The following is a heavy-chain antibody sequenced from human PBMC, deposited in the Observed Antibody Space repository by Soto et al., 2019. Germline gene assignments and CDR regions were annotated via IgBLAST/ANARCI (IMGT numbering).Heavy chain of an antibody. CDR3: ARDHSVPDYYYYYGMDV. Sequence: GGSLILSGAGSGFTFSSYEMGGVREAPGKGLEWVAAISGSCDSTYYADSVKGRFTICRDNSTNKLYLKINSLRAEDTALYYCARDHSVPDYYYYYGMDVWGQGTTVTVSS. D-gene: IGHD6-19*01. CDR2: ISGSCDST. J-gene: IGHJ6*02. V-gene: IGHV3-23*01. CDR1: GFTFSSYE.